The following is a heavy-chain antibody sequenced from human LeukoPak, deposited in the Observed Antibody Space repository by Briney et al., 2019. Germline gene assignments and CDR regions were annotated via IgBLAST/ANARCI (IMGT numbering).Heavy chain of an antibody. CDR2: IRYDGSNK. CDR1: GFTFSSYG. CDR3: ARPLSSGSYLDY. V-gene: IGHV3-30*02. Sequence: PGGSLRLSCAASGFTFSSYGMHWVRQAPGKGLEWVAFIRYDGSNKYYADSVKGRFTITRDNSKNTLYLQMNSLRAEDTAVYYCARPLSSGSYLDYWGQGTLVTVSS. D-gene: IGHD3-10*01. J-gene: IGHJ4*02.